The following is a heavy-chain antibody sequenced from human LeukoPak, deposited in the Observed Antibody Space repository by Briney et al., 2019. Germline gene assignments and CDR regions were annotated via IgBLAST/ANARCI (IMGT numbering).Heavy chain of an antibody. CDR2: IDKKDKGYATAT. D-gene: IGHD1-26*01. Sequence: PGGSLKLSCAASGFTFSGSAIHWVRQPSGKGLEWVGQIDKKDKGYATATAYAASVTGRFTISRDDSINTAYLQMKSLRTEDTALYYCTRDSGTYNWFDPWGQGTLVTVSS. CDR3: TRDSGTYNWFDP. J-gene: IGHJ5*02. CDR1: GFTFSGSA. V-gene: IGHV3-73*01.